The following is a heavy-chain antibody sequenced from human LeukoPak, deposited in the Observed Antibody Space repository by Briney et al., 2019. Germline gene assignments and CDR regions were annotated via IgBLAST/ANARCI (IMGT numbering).Heavy chain of an antibody. J-gene: IGHJ4*02. V-gene: IGHV3-23*01. CDR1: GFTFDDYA. Sequence: PGRSLRLSCAASGFTFDDYAMHWVRQAPGKGLEWVSGISGSGGSTYYADSVKGRFTISRDNSKNTLYLQMNSLRAEDTAVYYCAKDRYYDFWSGYFPDYWGQGTLVTVSS. D-gene: IGHD3-3*01. CDR3: AKDRYYDFWSGYFPDY. CDR2: ISGSGGST.